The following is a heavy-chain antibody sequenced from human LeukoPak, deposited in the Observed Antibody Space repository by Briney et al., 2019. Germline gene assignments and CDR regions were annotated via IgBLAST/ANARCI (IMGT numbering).Heavy chain of an antibody. D-gene: IGHD1-7*01. Sequence: ASVKVSCKASGYTFTSYGISWVRQAPGQGLEWMGWISAYNGNTNYAQKLQGRVTMTTDTSTSTAYMELRSLRSDDTAVYYCARDKSEWNYPVGYYYYYMDVWGKGTTVTVSS. CDR3: ARDKSEWNYPVGYYYYYMDV. J-gene: IGHJ6*03. CDR1: GYTFTSYG. V-gene: IGHV1-18*01. CDR2: ISAYNGNT.